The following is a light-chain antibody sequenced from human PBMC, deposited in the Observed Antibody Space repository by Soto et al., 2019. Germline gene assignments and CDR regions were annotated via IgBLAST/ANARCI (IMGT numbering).Light chain of an antibody. CDR1: SGSIASNY. CDR3: QSYDSGHHVV. J-gene: IGLJ7*01. CDR2: EDK. V-gene: IGLV6-57*01. Sequence: NFMLTQPHSVSESPGKTVTISCTRSSGSIASNYVQWYQQRPGSSPTTVIYEDKQRPSGVPDRFSGSIDRSSNSASLTISGLKTEDEADYYCQSYDSGHHVVFGGGTQLTVL.